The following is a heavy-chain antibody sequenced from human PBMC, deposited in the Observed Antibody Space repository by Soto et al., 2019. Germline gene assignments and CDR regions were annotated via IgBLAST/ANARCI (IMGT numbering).Heavy chain of an antibody. CDR3: AHSLTVRSDAFDI. Sequence: QITLKESGPPLVKPTQTLTLTCSFSGFSLSTNGVGVGWIRQPPGKALEWLALIYWDDDKRYSPSLKSRLTNSKDTSKTQVVLALTDVDPVDTATYYCAHSLTVRSDAFDIWGHGTMVIVSS. J-gene: IGHJ3*02. CDR2: IYWDDDK. D-gene: IGHD3-10*02. V-gene: IGHV2-5*02. CDR1: GFSLSTNGVG.